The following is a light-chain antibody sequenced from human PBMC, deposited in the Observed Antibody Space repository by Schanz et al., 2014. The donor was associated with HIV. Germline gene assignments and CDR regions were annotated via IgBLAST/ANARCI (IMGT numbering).Light chain of an antibody. V-gene: IGLV2-14*01. J-gene: IGLJ2*01. CDR3: CSYTSSSTLVV. Sequence: QSALTQPPSASGSPGQSVTISCTGTSSDVGGYNYVSWYQQHPGKAPKLMIYEISKWPSGVSNRFSGSKSGNTASLTISGLQAEDEADYYCCSYTSSSTLVVFGGGTKVTVL. CDR1: SSDVGGYNY. CDR2: EIS.